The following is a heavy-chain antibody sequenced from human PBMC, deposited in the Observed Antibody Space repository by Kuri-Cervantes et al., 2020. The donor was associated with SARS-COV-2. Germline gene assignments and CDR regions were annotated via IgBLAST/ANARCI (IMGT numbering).Heavy chain of an antibody. CDR3: AMKSTRNNYYDSSGSFDY. D-gene: IGHD3-22*01. CDR2: IKQDGSEK. CDR1: GFTFSSYW. J-gene: IGHJ4*02. V-gene: IGHV3-7*02. Sequence: GESLKISCAASGFTFSSYWMSWVRQAPGKGLEWVANIKQDGSEKYYVYSVKGRFTISRDNAKNSLYLQINSLRAEDTAVYYCAMKSTRNNYYDSSGSFDYWGQGTLVTVSS.